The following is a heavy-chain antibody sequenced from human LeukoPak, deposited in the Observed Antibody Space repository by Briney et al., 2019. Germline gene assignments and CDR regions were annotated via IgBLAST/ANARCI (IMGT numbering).Heavy chain of an antibody. V-gene: IGHV5-51*01. CDR3: ARSPTSVSNPYYFDF. CDR1: GYKFTTYW. CDR2: IYPGDFDT. D-gene: IGHD2-8*01. J-gene: IGHJ4*02. Sequence: GESLKISCTTSGYKFTTYWIGWVRQMPGKGLEWMGIIYPGDFDTRHRPSFKGQVTISADRSLNTAYLQWKSLKASVTAMYYCARSPTSVSNPYYFDFWGQGTLVTVSS.